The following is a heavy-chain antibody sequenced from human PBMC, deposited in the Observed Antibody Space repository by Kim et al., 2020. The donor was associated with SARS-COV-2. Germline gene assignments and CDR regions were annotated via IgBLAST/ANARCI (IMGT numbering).Heavy chain of an antibody. CDR3: ARGRGSKWSPSYYFDY. J-gene: IGHJ4*02. Sequence: SETLSLTCTVSGGSINSYYWSWIRQPPGKGLEWIGYIYYSGSTNYNPSLKSRVTISVDTSKNQFSLKLSSVTAADTAVYYCARGRGSKWSPSYYFDYWGQGTLVTVSS. CDR2: IYYSGST. V-gene: IGHV4-59*01. CDR1: GGSINSYY. D-gene: IGHD2-15*01.